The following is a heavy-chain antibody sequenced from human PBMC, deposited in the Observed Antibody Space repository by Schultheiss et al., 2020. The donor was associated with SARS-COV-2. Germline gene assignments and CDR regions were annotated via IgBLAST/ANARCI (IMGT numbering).Heavy chain of an antibody. V-gene: IGHV4-34*01. J-gene: IGHJ5*02. CDR3: ARERSIGWFDP. CDR2: ISHRGST. D-gene: IGHD6-25*01. Sequence: SETLSLTCAVYGGSFSGYYWSWIRQPPGEGLEWIGEISHRGSTNYNPSLKSRVTISLDTSKNQFSLKLSSVTAADTAVYYCARERSIGWFDPWGQGTLVTVSS. CDR1: GGSFSGYY.